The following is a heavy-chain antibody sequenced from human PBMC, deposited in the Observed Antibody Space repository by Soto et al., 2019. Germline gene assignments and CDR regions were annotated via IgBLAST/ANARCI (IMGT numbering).Heavy chain of an antibody. CDR3: ARGRRITMVRGVIMVLYYYGMDV. Sequence: PSETLSLTCAVYGGSFSGYYWSWIRQPPGKGLEWIGEINHSGSTNYNPSLKSRVTISVDTSKNQFSLKLSSVTAADTAVYYCARGRRITMVRGVIMVLYYYGMDVWGQGTTVTVS. CDR1: GGSFSGYY. J-gene: IGHJ6*02. CDR2: INHSGST. D-gene: IGHD3-10*01. V-gene: IGHV4-34*01.